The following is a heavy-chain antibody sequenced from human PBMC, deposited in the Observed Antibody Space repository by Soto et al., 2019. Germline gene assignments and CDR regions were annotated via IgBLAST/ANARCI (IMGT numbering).Heavy chain of an antibody. D-gene: IGHD6-19*01. CDR2: ISHTAGTT. CDR3: ASKKQWLAFDL. CDR1: GFAFSNYA. V-gene: IGHV3-23*01. Sequence: EVQLLESGGGLVQPGGSLRLSCAASGFAFSNYAVSWVRQAPGKGLEWVSAISHTAGTTYYADSVKGRFTISRDNSKNTLYLQMNHLRPDDTAVYYCASKKQWLAFDLWGRGTLVTVSS. J-gene: IGHJ2*01.